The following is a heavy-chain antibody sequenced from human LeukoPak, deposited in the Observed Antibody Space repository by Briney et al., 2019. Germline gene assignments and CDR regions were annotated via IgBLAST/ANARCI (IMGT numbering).Heavy chain of an antibody. D-gene: IGHD2-2*02. CDR3: ATSWEGYCSSTSCYRGAFDI. CDR1: GGTFSSYA. J-gene: IGHJ3*02. CDR2: ISAYNGNT. V-gene: IGHV1-18*01. Sequence: ASVKVSCKASGGTFSSYAISWVRQAPGQGLEWMGWISAYNGNTNYAQKLQGRVTMTTDTSTSTAYMELRSLRSDDTAVYYCATSWEGYCSSTSCYRGAFDIWGRGTMATVSS.